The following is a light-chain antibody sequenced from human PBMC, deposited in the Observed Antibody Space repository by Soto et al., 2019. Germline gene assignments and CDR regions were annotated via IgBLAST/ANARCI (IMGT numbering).Light chain of an antibody. Sequence: IVMTQSPATLSVSPGEGATLSCRASQSVSSDLAWYQQRPGQAPRLLIHGASTRAPGIPARFSGSGSGTEFTLTISSLQSEDFAVYYCQHYYFTPGTFGQGTKVDIK. J-gene: IGKJ1*01. CDR2: GAS. V-gene: IGKV3-15*01. CDR1: QSVSSD. CDR3: QHYYFTPGT.